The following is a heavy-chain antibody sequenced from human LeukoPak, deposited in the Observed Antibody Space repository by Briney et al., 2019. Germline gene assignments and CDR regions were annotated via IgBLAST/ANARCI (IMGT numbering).Heavy chain of an antibody. Sequence: ASVKVSCKASGYTFTSYGISWVRQAPGQGLEWMGWISAYNGNTNYAQKLQGRVTMTTDTSTSTAYMELRSLRSDDTAVYYCARATYYYGSGSTPPDYWGQGTLVTVSS. CDR2: ISAYNGNT. CDR3: ARATYYYGSGSTPPDY. CDR1: GYTFTSYG. J-gene: IGHJ4*02. V-gene: IGHV1-18*01. D-gene: IGHD3-10*01.